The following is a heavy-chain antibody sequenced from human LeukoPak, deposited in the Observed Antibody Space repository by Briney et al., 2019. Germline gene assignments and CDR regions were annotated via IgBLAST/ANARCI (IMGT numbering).Heavy chain of an antibody. J-gene: IGHJ4*02. Sequence: SQTLSLTCTVSGGSISSGSYYWSWIRQPAGKGLEWIGRIYTSGSTNYNPSLKSRVTISVDTSKNQFSLKLSSVTAADTAVYYCARVRRSGYGILYFDYWGQGTLVTVSS. D-gene: IGHD5-12*01. V-gene: IGHV4-61*02. CDR2: IYTSGST. CDR3: ARVRRSGYGILYFDY. CDR1: GGSISSGSYY.